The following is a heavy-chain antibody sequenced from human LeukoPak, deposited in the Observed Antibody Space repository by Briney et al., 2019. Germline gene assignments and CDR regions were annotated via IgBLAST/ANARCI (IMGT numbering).Heavy chain of an antibody. D-gene: IGHD3-10*01. CDR3: TGGVKHYYGSGTGN. CDR2: IQSKSDGGTT. Sequence: PGGSLRLSCAASGFTLYYAWMSWVRQVPGKGLEWVGHIQSKSDGGTTDYAAPVKGRFTISRDDSKNMVFLQMNSLKTEDTAIYYCTGGVKHYYGSGTGNWGQGNLVTVSS. CDR1: GFTLYYAW. J-gene: IGHJ4*02. V-gene: IGHV3-15*01.